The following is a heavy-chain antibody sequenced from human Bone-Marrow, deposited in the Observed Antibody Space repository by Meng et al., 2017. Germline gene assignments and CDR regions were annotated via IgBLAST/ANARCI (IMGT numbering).Heavy chain of an antibody. D-gene: IGHD6-13*01. CDR2: IDPKNGDA. CDR3: ARDEDISAAGKLFGDY. V-gene: IGHV1-2*06. J-gene: IGHJ4*02. Sequence: ASVKVSCKPSGYNFPDYYIHWVRQAPGQGLEWMGRIDPKNGDAHYAQKFPGRVTMTGDTSIGTAYMDLSGLRSDDAAVYYCARDEDISAAGKLFGDYWGQGTLVTVSS. CDR1: GYNFPDYY.